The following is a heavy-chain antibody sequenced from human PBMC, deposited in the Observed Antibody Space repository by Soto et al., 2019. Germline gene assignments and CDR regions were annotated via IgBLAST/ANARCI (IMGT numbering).Heavy chain of an antibody. Sequence: SETLSLTCTVSGGSISSSSYSWGWIRQPPGKGLEWIGSMYHSGSTYYNPSLKSRVTISVDTSKNQFSLKLSSVTAADTAVYYCARTGYCSSNSCFEGRVPFDIWGPGTMVTVSS. D-gene: IGHD2-2*01. CDR3: ARTGYCSSNSCFEGRVPFDI. J-gene: IGHJ3*02. V-gene: IGHV4-39*01. CDR1: GGSISSSSYS. CDR2: MYHSGST.